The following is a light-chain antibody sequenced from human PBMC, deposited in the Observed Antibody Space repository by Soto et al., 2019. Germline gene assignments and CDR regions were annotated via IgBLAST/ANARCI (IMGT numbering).Light chain of an antibody. CDR1: QSISRY. V-gene: IGKV1-39*01. CDR3: QQSYSTPWT. Sequence: DIQITQSPSSLSASVGDRVTITCRASQSISRYLNWYQQESGKAPKLLISTASSLRSGVPSRFNGSRSGTDFTLTISSLQPEDFATYYCQQSYSTPWTFGQGTKVAIK. J-gene: IGKJ1*01. CDR2: TAS.